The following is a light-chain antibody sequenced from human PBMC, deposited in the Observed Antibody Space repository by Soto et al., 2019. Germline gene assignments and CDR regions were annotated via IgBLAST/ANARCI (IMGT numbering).Light chain of an antibody. Sequence: DIQMTQAPSSLSASLGDRVTITLRASQIISSWLAWYQQKPGKAPKLLIYAASILQSGVPSRFSGSGSGTDFTLTISCLQSEDFATYYCQQYYSFPWTFGQGTKVDIK. J-gene: IGKJ1*01. CDR2: AAS. CDR3: QQYYSFPWT. CDR1: QIISSW. V-gene: IGKV1D-16*01.